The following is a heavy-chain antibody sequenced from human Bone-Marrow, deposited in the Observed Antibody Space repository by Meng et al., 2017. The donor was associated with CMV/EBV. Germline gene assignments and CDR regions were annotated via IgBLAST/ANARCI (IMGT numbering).Heavy chain of an antibody. V-gene: IGHV1-69*10. Sequence: SVKVSCKASGGTFSSYAISWVRQAPGQGLEWMGGIIPILGIANYAQKFQGRVTITADKSTSTAYMELSRLRSDDTAVYYCARIKSAIAVAASFDYWGQGTLVTVSS. D-gene: IGHD6-19*01. CDR3: ARIKSAIAVAASFDY. CDR2: IIPILGIA. J-gene: IGHJ4*02. CDR1: GGTFSSYA.